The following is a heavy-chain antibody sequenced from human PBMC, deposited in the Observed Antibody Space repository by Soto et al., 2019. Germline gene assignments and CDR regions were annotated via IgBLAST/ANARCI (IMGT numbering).Heavy chain of an antibody. CDR1: GFTVSSNY. D-gene: IGHD4-17*01. CDR2: IYSGGST. V-gene: IGHV3-66*01. CDR3: ARDNTAYYYMDV. J-gene: IGHJ6*03. Sequence: EVQLVASGGGLVQPGGSLRLSCAASGFTVSSNYMSWVRQAPGKGLEWVSVIYSGGSTYYADFVKGRFTISRDDSKNTLSLQMNNLRAEDTALYYCARDNTAYYYMDVWGKGTTVTVSS.